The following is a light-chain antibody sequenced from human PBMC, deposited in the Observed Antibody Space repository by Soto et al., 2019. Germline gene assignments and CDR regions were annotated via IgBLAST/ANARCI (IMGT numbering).Light chain of an antibody. CDR2: TTS. J-gene: IGKJ2*01. CDR1: QSVSSY. CDR3: QQYGASPMYT. Sequence: ELVLTQSPGTLSLSPGERATLSCRASQSVSSYLAWYQQKPGQAPRLLIYTTSTWITGIPDRFSGSGSGTDFTLTISRLEPEDFAVYYCQQYGASPMYTFGQGTKLEIK. V-gene: IGKV3-20*01.